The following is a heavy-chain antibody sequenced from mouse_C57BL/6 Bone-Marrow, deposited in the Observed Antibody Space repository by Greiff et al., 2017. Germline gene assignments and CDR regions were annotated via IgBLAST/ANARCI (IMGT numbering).Heavy chain of an antibody. V-gene: IGHV5-6*01. Sequence: EVKLVESGGDLVKPGGSLKLSCAASGFTFSSYGMSWVRQTPDKRLELVATISSGGSYTYYPASVKGRFTISRANAKNTLSLQMSSLKSEDTAMYYCARHGITTVVAPAWFAYWGQGTLVTVSA. CDR3: ARHGITTVVAPAWFAY. CDR1: GFTFSSYG. J-gene: IGHJ3*01. CDR2: ISSGGSYT. D-gene: IGHD1-1*01.